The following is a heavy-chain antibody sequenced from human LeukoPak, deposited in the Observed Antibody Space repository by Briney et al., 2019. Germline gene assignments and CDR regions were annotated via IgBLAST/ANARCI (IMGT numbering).Heavy chain of an antibody. Sequence: GGSLRLSCTASGLTFSSYAMNWVRQAPGKGLEWVSSISRSSSYIYYADSVKGRFTISRDNAKNSLYLQMNSLRAEDTAVYYCAIVPAAKGGVYWGQGTLVTVSS. D-gene: IGHD2-2*01. V-gene: IGHV3-21*01. CDR2: ISRSSSYI. J-gene: IGHJ4*02. CDR3: AIVPAAKGGVY. CDR1: GLTFSSYA.